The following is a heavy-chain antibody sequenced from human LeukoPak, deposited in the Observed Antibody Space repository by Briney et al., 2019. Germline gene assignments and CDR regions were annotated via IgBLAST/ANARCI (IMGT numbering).Heavy chain of an antibody. CDR3: ARLPDYYSRHGAPG. CDR2: IYYSGST. CDR1: GGSISSYY. D-gene: IGHD3-10*01. J-gene: IGHJ4*02. V-gene: IGHV4-59*12. Sequence: SETLSLTCTVSGGSISSYYWSWIRQPPGKGLQWIGYIYYSGSTNYNPSLKSRITISVDTSKNQFSLKLSSVTAADTAVYYCARLPDYYSRHGAPGWGQGTLVTVSS.